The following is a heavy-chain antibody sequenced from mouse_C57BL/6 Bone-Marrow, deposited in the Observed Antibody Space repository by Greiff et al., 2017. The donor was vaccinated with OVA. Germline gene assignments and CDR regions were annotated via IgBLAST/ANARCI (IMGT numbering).Heavy chain of an antibody. V-gene: IGHV1-53*01. CDR2: INPSNGGT. CDR3: APFTTVVEDAMDY. Sequence: QVHVKQPGTELVKPGASVKLSCKASGYTFTSYWMHWVKQRPGQGLEWIGNINPSNGGTNYNEKFKSKATLTVDKSSSTAYMQLSSLTSEDSAVYYCAPFTTVVEDAMDYWGQGTSVTVSS. J-gene: IGHJ4*01. D-gene: IGHD1-1*01. CDR1: GYTFTSYW.